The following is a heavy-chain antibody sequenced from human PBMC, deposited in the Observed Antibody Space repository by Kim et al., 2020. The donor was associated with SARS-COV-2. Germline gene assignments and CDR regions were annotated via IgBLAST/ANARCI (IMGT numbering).Heavy chain of an antibody. CDR1: GFTFSSYG. CDR2: ISYDGSNK. V-gene: IGHV3-30*18. CDR3: AKDVKYYDFWSGYTHQQQVYYYYYGMDV. D-gene: IGHD3-3*01. Sequence: GGSLRLSCAASGFTFSSYGMHWVRQALGKGLEWVAVISYDGSNKYYADSVKGRFTISRDNSKNTLYLQMNSLRAEDTAVYYCAKDVKYYDFWSGYTHQQQVYYYYYGMDVWGQGTTVTVSS. J-gene: IGHJ6*02.